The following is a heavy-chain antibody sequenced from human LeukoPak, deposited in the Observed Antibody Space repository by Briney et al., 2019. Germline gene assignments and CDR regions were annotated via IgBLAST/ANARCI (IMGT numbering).Heavy chain of an antibody. Sequence: ASVKVSCKASGYTFTGYYMHWGRQAPGQGREGMGWINPNSGGTNYAQKFQGRVTVTRDTSIRTAYMELSRLSSDDTAVYYCARAGEVVVTAILGYWGQGTLVTVSS. D-gene: IGHD2-21*02. CDR2: INPNSGGT. CDR1: GYTFTGYY. J-gene: IGHJ4*02. V-gene: IGHV1-2*02. CDR3: ARAGEVVVTAILGY.